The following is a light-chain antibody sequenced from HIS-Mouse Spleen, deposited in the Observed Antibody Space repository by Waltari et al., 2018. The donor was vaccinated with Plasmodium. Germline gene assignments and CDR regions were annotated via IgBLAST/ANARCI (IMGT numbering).Light chain of an antibody. Sequence: DIQMTQSPSTLSASVGDRVTITCLASQRISSRLAWYQQKPGKAPKLLIYKASSLESGVPSRFSGSGSGTEFTLTISSLQPDDFATYYCQQYNSYSWTFGQGTKVEIK. V-gene: IGKV1-5*03. CDR1: QRISSR. CDR3: QQYNSYSWT. CDR2: KAS. J-gene: IGKJ1*01.